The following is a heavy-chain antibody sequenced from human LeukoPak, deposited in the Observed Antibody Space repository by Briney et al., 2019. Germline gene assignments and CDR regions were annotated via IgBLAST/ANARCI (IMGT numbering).Heavy chain of an antibody. J-gene: IGHJ6*02. Sequence: PGGSLRLSCAASGFTFSTYSMNWVRQAPGKGLEWVSYISSSSSTIYYADSVKGRFTISRDNAKNSLFLQMNSLRAEDTAVYYCAKADQGGYYYYGMDVWGQGTTVTVSS. CDR1: GFTFSTYS. CDR2: ISSSSSTI. V-gene: IGHV3-48*04. CDR3: AKADQGGYYYYGMDV. D-gene: IGHD2-15*01.